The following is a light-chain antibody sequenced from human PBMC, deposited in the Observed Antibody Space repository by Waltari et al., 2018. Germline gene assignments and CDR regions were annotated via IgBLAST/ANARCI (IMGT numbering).Light chain of an antibody. V-gene: IGLV4-69*01. J-gene: IGLJ2*01. CDR1: SGHSDYA. CDR2: LNSDGSH. Sequence: QLVLTQSPSASASLGASVKLTCTLSSGHSDYAIAWNPQQPGKGPRYLMKLNSDGSHNKGDGIPDRFSGSSSGAERYLTISSLQSEDEADYYCHAWRSGILVFAGGTKLTVL. CDR3: HAWRSGILV.